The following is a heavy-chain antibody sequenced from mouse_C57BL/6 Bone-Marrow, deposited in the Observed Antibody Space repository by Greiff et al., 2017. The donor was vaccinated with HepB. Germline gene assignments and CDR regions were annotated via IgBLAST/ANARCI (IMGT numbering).Heavy chain of an antibody. D-gene: IGHD2-2*01. V-gene: IGHV6-3*01. CDR3: TTGVYYGYATGFAY. CDR1: GFTFSNYW. CDR2: IRLKSDNYAT. J-gene: IGHJ3*01. Sequence: EVQVVESGGGLVQPGGSMKLSCVASGFTFSNYWMNWVRQSPEKGLEWVAQIRLKSDNYATHYAESVKGRFTISRDDSKSSVYLQMNNLRAEDTGIYYCTTGVYYGYATGFAYWGQGTLVTVSA.